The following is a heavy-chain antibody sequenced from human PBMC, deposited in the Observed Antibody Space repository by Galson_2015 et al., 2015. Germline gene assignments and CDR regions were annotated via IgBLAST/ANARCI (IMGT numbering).Heavy chain of an antibody. CDR1: GGSISTYY. D-gene: IGHD2/OR15-2a*01. CDR2: IYYSGATT. Sequence: LSLTCTVSGGSISTYYWSWIRQSPGKGLEWIGYIYYSGATTNYNPSLKSRVTISMDVSKNQFSLNLSSVTAADAAVYYCARAGYCDSSNCYLGYYYYMDVWGKGTTVTVSS. J-gene: IGHJ6*03. CDR3: ARAGYCDSSNCYLGYYYYMDV. V-gene: IGHV4-59*01.